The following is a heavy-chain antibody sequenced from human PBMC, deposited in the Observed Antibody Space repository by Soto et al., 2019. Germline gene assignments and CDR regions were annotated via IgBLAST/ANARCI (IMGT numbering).Heavy chain of an antibody. CDR2: ISYDGSNK. CDR3: AKDAKTVLRYFDWSYYFDY. CDR1: GFTFSSYG. V-gene: IGHV3-30*18. J-gene: IGHJ4*02. Sequence: GGSLRLSCAASGFTFSSYGMHWVRQAPGKGLEWVAVISYDGSNKYYADSVKGRFTISRDNSKNTLYLQMNSLRAEDTAVYYYAKDAKTVLRYFDWSYYFDYWGQGTLVTVSS. D-gene: IGHD3-9*01.